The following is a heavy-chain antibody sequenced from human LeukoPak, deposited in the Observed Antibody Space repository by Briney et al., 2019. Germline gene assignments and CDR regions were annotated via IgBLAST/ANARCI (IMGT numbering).Heavy chain of an antibody. CDR2: IYYSGST. D-gene: IGHD3-10*01. V-gene: IGHV4-59*12. Sequence: SEALSLTCTVSGGSISSYYWSWIRQPPGKGLEWVGYIYYSGSTNYNPSLKSRVTMSVDTSKNQFSLKLSSVTAADTAVYYCARGRKYYGSGPLSEFDPWSQGTLVTVSS. CDR1: GGSISSYY. J-gene: IGHJ5*02. CDR3: ARGRKYYGSGPLSEFDP.